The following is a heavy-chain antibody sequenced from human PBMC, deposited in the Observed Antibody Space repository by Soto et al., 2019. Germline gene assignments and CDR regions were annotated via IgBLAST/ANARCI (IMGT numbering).Heavy chain of an antibody. D-gene: IGHD6-6*01. CDR1: EYSFASYW. J-gene: IGHJ4*02. CDR2: IYPGDSDT. V-gene: IGHV5-51*01. Sequence: SQTNWSTGSEYSFASYWIALDRKMPGKGLEWMGMIYPGDSDTRYSPSFQGQVTISADKSITTAYLQWSSLSASDTAMYYCARSYSSSSYFDYWGQGALVNVS. CDR3: ARSYSSSSYFDY.